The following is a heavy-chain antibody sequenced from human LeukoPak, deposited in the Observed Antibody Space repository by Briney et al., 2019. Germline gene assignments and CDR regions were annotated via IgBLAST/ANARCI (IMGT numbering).Heavy chain of an antibody. CDR3: ARDRYSSSWYTVGNFQH. J-gene: IGHJ1*01. V-gene: IGHV7-4-1*02. CDR1: GYTFTSYD. D-gene: IGHD6-13*01. CDR2: INTNTGNP. Sequence: ASVKVSCKASGYTFTSYDINWVRQATGQGLEWMGWINTNTGNPTYAQGFTGRFVFSLDTSVSTAYLQISSLKAEDTAVYYCARDRYSSSWYTVGNFQHWGQGTLVTVSS.